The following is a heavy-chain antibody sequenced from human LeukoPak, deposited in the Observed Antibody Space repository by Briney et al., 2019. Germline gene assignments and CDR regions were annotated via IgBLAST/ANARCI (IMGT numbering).Heavy chain of an antibody. CDR2: ITFSGLGL. J-gene: IGHJ4*02. CDR3: AKDSAKKYDDY. Sequence: PGGSLRLSCAASGFTFSSAGMTWVRQAPGKGLEWVSTITFSGLGLYYADSVKGRFTISRDNSKNMVYLQINGLRAEDTAVYYCAKDSAKKYDDYWGQGTLVTVSS. CDR1: GFTFSSAG. D-gene: IGHD2/OR15-2a*01. V-gene: IGHV3-23*01.